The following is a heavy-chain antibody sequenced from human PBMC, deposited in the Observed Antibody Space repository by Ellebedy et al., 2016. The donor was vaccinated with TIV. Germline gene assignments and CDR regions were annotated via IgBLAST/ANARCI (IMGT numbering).Heavy chain of an antibody. Sequence: ASVKVSXKASGDTFSNFDINWVRQAPGQGLEWMGWMNPYTDNTAYGQKFQGRVSMTRDTSTNTAYMELSSLRSEDTAVYYCARWDSGFLSGVYYNYGMDVWGQGTTVTVSS. CDR1: GDTFSNFD. CDR2: MNPYTDNT. J-gene: IGHJ6*02. V-gene: IGHV1-8*01. CDR3: ARWDSGFLSGVYYNYGMDV. D-gene: IGHD5-12*01.